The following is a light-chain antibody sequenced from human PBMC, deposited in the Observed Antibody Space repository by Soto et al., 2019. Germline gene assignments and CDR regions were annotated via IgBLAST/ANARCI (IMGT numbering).Light chain of an antibody. Sequence: QSVLTQPPSVSAAPGQKVTISCSGSSSNIGNNYVSWYQQLPGAAPKLLIYDNQRRPSGTPDRFSGSKSGTSATLGITGLQTGDEADYYCGTWDSSLSVGVFGGGTKLTVL. J-gene: IGLJ2*01. V-gene: IGLV1-51*01. CDR3: GTWDSSLSVGV. CDR1: SSNIGNNY. CDR2: DNQ.